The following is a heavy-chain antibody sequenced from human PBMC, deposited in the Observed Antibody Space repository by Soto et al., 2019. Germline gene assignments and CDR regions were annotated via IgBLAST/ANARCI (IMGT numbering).Heavy chain of an antibody. CDR3: ARSGSSWYWFDP. CDR1: GGSITGVGYY. Sequence: QVQLQESGPGLVEPSQTLSLTCPFFGGSITGVGYYWVWFRQYPGKGLEWIGYIYYSGTAYYNPSLKSRLIISVDTSKNQFSLKMSSVTAADTAVYYCARSGSSWYWFDPWGQGTLVSVSS. V-gene: IGHV4-31*03. J-gene: IGHJ5*02. CDR2: IYYSGTA. D-gene: IGHD6-13*01.